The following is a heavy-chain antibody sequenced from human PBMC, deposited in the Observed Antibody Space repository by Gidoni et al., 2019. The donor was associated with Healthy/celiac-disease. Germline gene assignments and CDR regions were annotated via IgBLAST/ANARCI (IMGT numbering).Heavy chain of an antibody. V-gene: IGHV3-23*01. CDR3: AKGGYGSGSYGVNDY. Sequence: EVQLLESGGGLVQPGGSLRLSCAASGVTFSSYAMSWVRQAQGKGLEWVSAISGSGGSTYYADSVKGRFTISRDNSKNTLYLQMNSLRAEDTAVYYCAKGGYGSGSYGVNDYWGQGTLVTVSS. J-gene: IGHJ4*02. D-gene: IGHD3-10*01. CDR1: GVTFSSYA. CDR2: ISGSGGST.